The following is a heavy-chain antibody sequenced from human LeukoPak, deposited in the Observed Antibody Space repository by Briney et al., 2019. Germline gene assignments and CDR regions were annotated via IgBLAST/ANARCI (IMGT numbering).Heavy chain of an antibody. CDR3: ARGYSSSWYRVHAFDI. CDR2: IIPILGIA. D-gene: IGHD6-13*01. Sequence: SVKVSCKASGGTFSSYAISWVRQAPGQGLEWMGRIIPILGIANYAQKFQGRVTITADKSTSTAYMELSSLRSEDTAVYYCARGYSSSWYRVHAFDIWGQGTMVTVSS. J-gene: IGHJ3*02. CDR1: GGTFSSYA. V-gene: IGHV1-69*04.